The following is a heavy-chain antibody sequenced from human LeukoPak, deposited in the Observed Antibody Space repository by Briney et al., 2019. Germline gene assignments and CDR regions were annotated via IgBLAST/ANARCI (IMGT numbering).Heavy chain of an antibody. CDR1: GYTFTSYG. CDR2: ISAYNGNT. CDR3: VSTPGYSSSWYTYFQH. D-gene: IGHD6-13*01. V-gene: IGHV1-18*01. J-gene: IGHJ1*01. Sequence: ASVKVSCKASGYTFTSYGISWVRQAPGQGLEWMGWISAYNGNTNYAQELQGRVTMTTDTSTSTAYMELRSLRSDDTAVYYCVSTPGYSSSWYTYFQHWGQGTLVTVSS.